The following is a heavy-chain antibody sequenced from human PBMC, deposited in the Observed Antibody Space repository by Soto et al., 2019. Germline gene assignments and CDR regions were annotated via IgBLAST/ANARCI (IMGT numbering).Heavy chain of an antibody. J-gene: IGHJ6*02. V-gene: IGHV3-33*01. CDR2: IWYDGSNK. Sequence: QVQLVESGGGVVQPGRSLRLSCAASGFTFSSYGMHWVRQAPGKGLEWVAVIWYDGSNKYYADSVKGRFTISRDNYKNTLYRQMNSLRAEDTAVYYCARDPQGDDYGDYVAYYGMDVWGQGTTVIVSS. D-gene: IGHD4-17*01. CDR1: GFTFSSYG. CDR3: ARDPQGDDYGDYVAYYGMDV.